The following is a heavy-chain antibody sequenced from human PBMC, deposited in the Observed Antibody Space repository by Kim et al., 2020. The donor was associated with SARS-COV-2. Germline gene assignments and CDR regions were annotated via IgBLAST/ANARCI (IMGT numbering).Heavy chain of an antibody. CDR2: DGTVK. V-gene: IGHV3-7*04. CDR3: VGGGYNGY. J-gene: IGHJ4*02. Sequence: DGTVKYYADSVKGRFTISRDNAKNSLFLQLNSLRAEDTAVYHCVGGGYNGYWGQGTLVTVSS. D-gene: IGHD5-12*01.